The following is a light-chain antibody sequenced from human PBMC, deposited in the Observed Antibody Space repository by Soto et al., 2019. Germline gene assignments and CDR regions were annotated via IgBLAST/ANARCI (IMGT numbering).Light chain of an antibody. Sequence: QAVVTQPPAVSGAPGQRVTISCTGSSSNIGADYDVHWYQQLPGTAPKLLIYGNSNRPSGVPDRFSGSKSGTSASLAITGLHAEDEADYYCQSYDSSLSAVVFGGGTKLPVL. V-gene: IGLV1-40*01. CDR3: QSYDSSLSAVV. CDR2: GNS. J-gene: IGLJ3*02. CDR1: SSNIGADYD.